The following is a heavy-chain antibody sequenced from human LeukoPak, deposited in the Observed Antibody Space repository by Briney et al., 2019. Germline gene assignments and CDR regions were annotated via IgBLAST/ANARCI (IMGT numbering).Heavy chain of an antibody. D-gene: IGHD3-22*01. CDR3: ARGYYHDSK. CDR2: INHSGNT. CDR1: GGSFSGYF. V-gene: IGHV4-34*01. Sequence: PSETLSLTCAVYGGSFSGYFWSWIRQPPGKGLEWIGEINHSGNTYYNASLKSRVTISVDTSKHQFSLKLTSVTAADTAVYYCARGYYHDSKWGQGILVTVSS. J-gene: IGHJ4*02.